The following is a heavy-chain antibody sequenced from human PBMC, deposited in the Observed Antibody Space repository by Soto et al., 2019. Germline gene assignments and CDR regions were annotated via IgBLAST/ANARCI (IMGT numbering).Heavy chain of an antibody. J-gene: IGHJ4*01. CDR1: GDSVSSNSAG. CDR2: TYYRSKWYY. D-gene: IGHD1-26*01. V-gene: IGHV6-1*01. Sequence: QTVSLTCAITGDSVSSNSAGCGWVRHSPSRGLEWLVRTYYRSKWYYEYAVSVRGRITINPDTSKNQYSLQLNSVTPEDKAVYFCARGEQYSGRIFDYWGQGTLVTVYS. CDR3: ARGEQYSGRIFDY.